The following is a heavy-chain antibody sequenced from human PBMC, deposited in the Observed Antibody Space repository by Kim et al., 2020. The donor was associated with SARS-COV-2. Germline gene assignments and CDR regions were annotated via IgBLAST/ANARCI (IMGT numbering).Heavy chain of an antibody. CDR1: GGSISSSSYY. Sequence: SETLSLTCTVSGGSISSSSYYWGWIRQPPGKGLEWIGSIYYSGSTYYNPSLKSRVTISVDTSKNQFSLKLSSVTAADTAVYYCARDGVVDDYSNYFLGYYYGMDVWGQGTTVTVSS. CDR2: IYYSGST. J-gene: IGHJ6*02. CDR3: ARDGVVDDYSNYFLGYYYGMDV. V-gene: IGHV4-39*07. D-gene: IGHD4-4*01.